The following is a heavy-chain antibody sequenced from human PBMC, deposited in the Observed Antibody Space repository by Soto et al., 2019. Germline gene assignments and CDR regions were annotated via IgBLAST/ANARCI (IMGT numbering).Heavy chain of an antibody. D-gene: IGHD2-15*01. CDR3: AREEDLNLRAFDI. Sequence: ASVKVSCKASGYTFTSYAIHWVRQAPGQRLEWMGWINAGNGNTKYSQKFQGRVTITRDTSASTAYMELSSLRSEDTAVYYCAREEDLNLRAFDIWGQGTMVTVSS. CDR2: INAGNGNT. CDR1: GYTFTSYA. V-gene: IGHV1-3*01. J-gene: IGHJ3*02.